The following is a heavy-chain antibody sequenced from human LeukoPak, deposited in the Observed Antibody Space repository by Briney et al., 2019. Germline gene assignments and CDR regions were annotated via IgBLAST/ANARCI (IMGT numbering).Heavy chain of an antibody. CDR2: ISWNSGSI. Sequence: QPGGSLRLSCAASGFTFDDYAMHWVRQAPGKGLEWVSGISWNSGSIGYADSVKGRFTISRDNAKNSLYLQMNSLRAEDTALYYCAKDISSGCSSSYYYFDYWGQGTLVTVSS. CDR1: GFTFDDYA. CDR3: AKDISSGCSSSYYYFDY. J-gene: IGHJ4*02. V-gene: IGHV3-9*01. D-gene: IGHD6-13*01.